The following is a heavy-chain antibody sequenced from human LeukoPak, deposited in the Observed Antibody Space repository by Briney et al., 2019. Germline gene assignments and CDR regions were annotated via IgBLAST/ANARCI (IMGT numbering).Heavy chain of an antibody. CDR2: INHSGST. CDR1: GGSFSGYY. CDR3: AKGARALIAAAGTNNWFDP. Sequence: SEPLSLTCAVYGGSFSGYYWSWIRQPPGKGLEWIGEINHSGSTNYNPSLKSRVTISVDTSKNQFSLKLSSVTAADTAVYYCAKGARALIAAAGTNNWFDPWGQGTLVTVSS. D-gene: IGHD6-13*01. J-gene: IGHJ5*02. V-gene: IGHV4-34*01.